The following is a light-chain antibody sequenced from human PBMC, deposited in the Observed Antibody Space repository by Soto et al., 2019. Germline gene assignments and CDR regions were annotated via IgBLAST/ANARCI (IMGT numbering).Light chain of an antibody. V-gene: IGKV3-15*01. CDR1: QSVSSN. Sequence: PGERATLSCRASQSVSSNLAWYQQKPGQAPRLLIYRASTRATGIPARFSGSGSGTDFTLTISSLQSEDFAVYSCQQYNNWPPTFGQGTKVDIK. CDR3: QQYNNWPPT. J-gene: IGKJ1*01. CDR2: RAS.